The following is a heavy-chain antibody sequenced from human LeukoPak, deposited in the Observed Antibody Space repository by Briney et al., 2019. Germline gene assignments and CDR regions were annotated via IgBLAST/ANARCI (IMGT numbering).Heavy chain of an antibody. CDR3: ARVAEDRPCPLSWYYYYYMDV. CDR1: GYTFTSYD. Sequence: ASVKVSCKASGYTFTSYDINWVRQATGQGLEWMGWMNPNSGNTGYAQKFQGRVTITRNTSISTAYMELSSLRSEDTAVYYCARVAEDRPCPLSWYYYYYMDVWGKGTTVTVSS. V-gene: IGHV1-8*03. J-gene: IGHJ6*03. D-gene: IGHD5/OR15-5a*01. CDR2: MNPNSGNT.